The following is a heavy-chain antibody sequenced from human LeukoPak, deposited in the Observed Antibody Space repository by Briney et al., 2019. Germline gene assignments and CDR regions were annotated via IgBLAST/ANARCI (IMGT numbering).Heavy chain of an antibody. CDR3: AKDSIVLMVYASAHFDY. Sequence: GGSLRLSCAASGFTFSSYGMHWVRQAPGKGLEWVAFIRYDGSNKYYADSVKGRFTISRDNSKNTLYLQMNSLRAEDTAVYYRAKDSIVLMVYASAHFDYWGQGTLVTVSS. CDR2: IRYDGSNK. J-gene: IGHJ4*02. D-gene: IGHD2-8*01. CDR1: GFTFSSYG. V-gene: IGHV3-30*02.